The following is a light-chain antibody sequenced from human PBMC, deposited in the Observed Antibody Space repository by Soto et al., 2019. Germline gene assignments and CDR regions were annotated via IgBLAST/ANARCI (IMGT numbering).Light chain of an antibody. CDR2: GAA. J-gene: IGKJ1*01. CDR1: QSISSY. CDR3: QQSYSTPRT. V-gene: IGKV1-39*01. Sequence: DIQMTQSPSSLSAYIGDRVTITCRASQSISSYLNWYQQKPGKAPKVLIYGAASLQSGVPSRFSGSGSGTDFTLTMTSLQPEDFATYYCQQSYSTPRTFGQGTKVEIK.